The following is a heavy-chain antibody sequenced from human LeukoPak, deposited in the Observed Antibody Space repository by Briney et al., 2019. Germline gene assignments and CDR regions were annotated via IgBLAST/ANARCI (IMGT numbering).Heavy chain of an antibody. Sequence: GGSLRLSCAASGFTFDDYSMHWVRQAPGKGLEWVSLINWDGTTTYYADSVKDRFTISRDNSKNSLSLEMNSLRIEDTALYFCAKDIDVRERNYVAYNYGMDVWGQGTTVTVSS. D-gene: IGHD1-7*01. CDR3: AKDIDVRERNYVAYNYGMDV. J-gene: IGHJ6*02. V-gene: IGHV3-43*01. CDR2: INWDGTTT. CDR1: GFTFDDYS.